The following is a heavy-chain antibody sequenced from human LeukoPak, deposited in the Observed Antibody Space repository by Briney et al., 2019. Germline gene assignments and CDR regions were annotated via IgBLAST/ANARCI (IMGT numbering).Heavy chain of an antibody. D-gene: IGHD6-13*01. J-gene: IGHJ4*02. CDR2: IYTSGST. V-gene: IGHV4-4*07. CDR1: GGSISSYY. CDR3: ARIGFIAAAGTDSDY. Sequence: PSETLSLTCTVSGGSISSYYWSWIRQPAGKGLEWIGRIYTSGSTNYNPSLKSRVTMSVDTSKNQFSLKLSSVTAADTAVYYCARIGFIAAAGTDSDYWGQGTLVTVSS.